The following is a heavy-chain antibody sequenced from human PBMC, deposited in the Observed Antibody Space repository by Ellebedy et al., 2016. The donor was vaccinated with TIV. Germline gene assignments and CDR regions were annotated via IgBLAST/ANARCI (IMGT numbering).Heavy chain of an antibody. D-gene: IGHD3-16*01. J-gene: IGHJ5*02. Sequence: LSLTCAASGFTFNNYAMSWVRQAPGKELEWVSTITGTGGGDNTYYADSVRGRFTISRDDSKNTLYLQMNSLRAEDTAVYYCAKDDDVSVRIRFDPWGQGTLVTVSS. CDR1: GFTFNNYA. CDR3: AKDDDVSVRIRFDP. V-gene: IGHV3-23*01. CDR2: ITGTGGGDNT.